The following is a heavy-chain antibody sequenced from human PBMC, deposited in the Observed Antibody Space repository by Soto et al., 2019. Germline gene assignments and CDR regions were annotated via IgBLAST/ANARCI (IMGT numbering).Heavy chain of an antibody. V-gene: IGHV4-34*01. CDR2: MSHSGGT. D-gene: IGHD1-1*01. J-gene: IGHJ3*02. CDR1: GGSVSGANYY. CDR3: ARVERGTATTVVDAFDI. Sequence: QVQLQQWGAGLLKPSETLSLTCAVYGGSVSGANYYWSWIRQPPGKGLEWIGEMSHSGGTHFNPSLKSRFTISVDTSTNQFSLKMGSVTAADTALYYCARVERGTATTVVDAFDIWGPGTMVTVSS.